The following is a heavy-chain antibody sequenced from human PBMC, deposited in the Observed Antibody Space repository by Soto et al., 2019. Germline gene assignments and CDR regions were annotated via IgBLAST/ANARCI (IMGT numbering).Heavy chain of an antibody. Sequence: PSETLSLTCTVSGGSISSYYWSWIRQPPGKGLEWIGYIYSSGSTNYNPSLKSRVTISVDTSKNQFSLKVKSVTAADTAVYFCARLSGSYNDRYFDNWGQGTLVTVSS. CDR1: GGSISSYY. CDR2: IYSSGST. J-gene: IGHJ4*02. V-gene: IGHV4-4*08. D-gene: IGHD1-26*01. CDR3: ARLSGSYNDRYFDN.